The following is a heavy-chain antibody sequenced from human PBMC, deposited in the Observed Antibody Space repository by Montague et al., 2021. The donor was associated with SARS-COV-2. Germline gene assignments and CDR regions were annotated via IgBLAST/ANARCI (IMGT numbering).Heavy chain of an antibody. J-gene: IGHJ4*02. CDR3: ARAPPHDWNDLRSLDY. CDR2: MSGAGGST. D-gene: IGHD1-1*01. Sequence: SLRLSCEASGFSFRSYAMHWVRQAPGKGLAWVSGMSGAGGSTYYADSVKGRFTISRDNSKNTLYLQMSSLRAEDTAIYYCARAPPHDWNDLRSLDYWGQGTLVTVSS. V-gene: IGHV3-23*01. CDR1: GFSFRSYA.